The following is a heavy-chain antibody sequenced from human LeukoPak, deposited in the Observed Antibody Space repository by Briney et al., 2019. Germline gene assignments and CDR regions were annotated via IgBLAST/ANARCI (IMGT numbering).Heavy chain of an antibody. CDR3: AELGITMIGGV. J-gene: IGHJ6*04. Sequence: PGGTLKLSCAASEFSFNIHGMNWVRQAPGKGLEWVSYISSSGSTIYYADSVKGRFTISRDNAKNSLYLQMNSLRAEDTAVYYCAELGITMIGGVWGKGTTVTISS. D-gene: IGHD3-10*02. CDR2: ISSSGSTI. V-gene: IGHV3-48*04. CDR1: EFSFNIHG.